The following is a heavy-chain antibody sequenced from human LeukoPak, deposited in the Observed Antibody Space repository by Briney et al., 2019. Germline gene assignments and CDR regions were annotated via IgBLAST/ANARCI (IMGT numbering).Heavy chain of an antibody. J-gene: IGHJ4*02. Sequence: PGESLRLSYAASGFTFSDYSMNWVRQAPGKGLEWVSYISSSSSTIYFADSVKGRFTISRDSAKNSLYLQMNSLRAEDTAVYYCARDHYGDYVFDYWGQGTLVTASS. V-gene: IGHV3-48*01. CDR3: ARDHYGDYVFDY. CDR2: ISSSSSTI. D-gene: IGHD4-17*01. CDR1: GFTFSDYS.